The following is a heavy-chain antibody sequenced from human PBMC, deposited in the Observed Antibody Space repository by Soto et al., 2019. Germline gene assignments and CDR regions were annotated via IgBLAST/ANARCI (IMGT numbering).Heavy chain of an antibody. CDR2: IIPIFGTA. V-gene: IGHV1-69*13. D-gene: IGHD5-12*01. Sequence: GASVKVSCKASGGTFSSYAISWVRQVPGQGLEWMGGIIPIFGTANYAQKFQGRVTITADESTSTAYMELSSLRSEDTAVYYCAKISRIVATIAGPFDPWGQGTLVTVSS. CDR3: AKISRIVATIAGPFDP. J-gene: IGHJ5*02. CDR1: GGTFSSYA.